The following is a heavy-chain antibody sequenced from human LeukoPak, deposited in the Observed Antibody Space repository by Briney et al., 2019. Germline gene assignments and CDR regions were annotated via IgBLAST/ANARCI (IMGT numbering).Heavy chain of an antibody. J-gene: IGHJ4*02. Sequence: PGGSLRLSCAASGFTFSSYTMNWLRQAPGKGLEWVSSISSSSSYIYYADSVKGRFTISRDNAKNSLYLQMNSLRAEDTAVYYCERDKGSYDSDFWGQGTLVTVSS. CDR2: ISSSSSYI. CDR1: GFTFSSYT. CDR3: ERDKGSYDSDF. V-gene: IGHV3-21*01. D-gene: IGHD5-18*01.